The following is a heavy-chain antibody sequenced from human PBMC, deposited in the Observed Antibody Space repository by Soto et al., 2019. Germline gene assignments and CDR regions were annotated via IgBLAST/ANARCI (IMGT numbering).Heavy chain of an antibody. CDR2: IWYDGSNK. V-gene: IGHV3-33*01. CDR3: ARDPRVQTGYDAFDI. CDR1: GFTFSSYG. J-gene: IGHJ3*02. Sequence: GGSLRLSCAASGFTFSSYGMHWVRQAPGKGLEWVAVIWYDGSNKYYADSVKGRFTISRDNSKNTLYLQMNSLRAEDTAVYYCARDPRVQTGYDAFDIWGQGTMVTVSS. D-gene: IGHD3-9*01.